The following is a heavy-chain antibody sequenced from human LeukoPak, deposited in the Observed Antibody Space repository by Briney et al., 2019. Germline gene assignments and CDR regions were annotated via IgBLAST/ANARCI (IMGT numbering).Heavy chain of an antibody. Sequence: GGSLRLSCAASGFTFSNYAMTWVRHAPGRGLEWISTITRFTGTTYYADSVKGRFTISRGDSNNTLYLQMNNLRAEDTAVYYCARDTRLMYYFDFWGQGALVTVSS. D-gene: IGHD2-2*01. J-gene: IGHJ4*02. CDR1: GFTFSNYA. CDR3: ARDTRLMYYFDF. CDR2: ITRFTGTT. V-gene: IGHV3-23*01.